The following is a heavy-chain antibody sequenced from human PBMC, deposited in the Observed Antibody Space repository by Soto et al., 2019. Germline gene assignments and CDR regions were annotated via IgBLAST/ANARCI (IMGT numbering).Heavy chain of an antibody. CDR1: GGSVSSGSYY. D-gene: IGHD5-12*01. Sequence: QVQLQESGPGLVKPSETLSLTCTVSGGSVSSGSYYWSWIRQPPGQGLEWIGYIYYSGSTNYNPSLYSRVTMSVDTSKNQFSLKLSSVTAADTAVYYCASSVYGYHGAEWFDPWGQGTLVTDSS. CDR3: ASSVYGYHGAEWFDP. J-gene: IGHJ5*02. V-gene: IGHV4-61*01. CDR2: IYYSGST.